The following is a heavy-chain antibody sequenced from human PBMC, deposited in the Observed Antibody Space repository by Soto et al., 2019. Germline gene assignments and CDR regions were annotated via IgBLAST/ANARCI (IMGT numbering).Heavy chain of an antibody. Sequence: ASVKVSCKASGYTFTGYDIDWVRQATGQGLEWMGWMNPNSGNTGYAQKFQGRVTMTRNTSISTAYMELSSLRSEDTAVYYCARGQGAARPVNPWGQGTLVTVSS. CDR2: MNPNSGNT. J-gene: IGHJ4*02. CDR3: ARGQGAARPVNP. D-gene: IGHD6-6*01. V-gene: IGHV1-8*01. CDR1: GYTFTGYD.